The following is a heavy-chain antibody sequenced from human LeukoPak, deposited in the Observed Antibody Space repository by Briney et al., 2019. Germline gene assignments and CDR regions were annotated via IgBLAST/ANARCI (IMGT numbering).Heavy chain of an antibody. CDR3: TIDLMTGFSSGWHFAY. J-gene: IGHJ4*02. CDR1: GLTFKNFA. V-gene: IGHV3-23*01. D-gene: IGHD6-19*01. Sequence: GGSLRLSCAASGLTFKNFAMSWVRQAPGKGLEWLAVTSGDEDSTHYADSVRGRFVISTDNSKNSLFSQMNSLRADDTAVYYCTIDLMTGFSSGWHFAYWGQGTLVTVSS. CDR2: TSGDEDST.